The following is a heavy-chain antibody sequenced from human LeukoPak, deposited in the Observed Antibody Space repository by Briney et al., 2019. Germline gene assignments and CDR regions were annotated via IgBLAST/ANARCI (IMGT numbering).Heavy chain of an antibody. CDR2: INPNSGGT. CDR3: ARDRSSITMYSSGLTYYFDY. V-gene: IGHV1-2*02. J-gene: IGHJ4*02. CDR1: GYTFTGYY. Sequence: ASVKVSCKASGYTFTGYYMHWVRQAPGQGLEWMGWINPNSGGTNYAQKFQGRVTMTRDTSISTAYMELSRLGSDDTAVYYCARDRSSITMYSSGLTYYFDYWGQGTLVTVSS. D-gene: IGHD6-19*01.